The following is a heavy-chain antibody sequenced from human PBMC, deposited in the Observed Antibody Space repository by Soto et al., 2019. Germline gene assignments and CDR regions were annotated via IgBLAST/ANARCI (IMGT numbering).Heavy chain of an antibody. J-gene: IGHJ4*02. CDR2: IIPSPART. CDR3: ARDHVGASSFDY. D-gene: IGHD1-26*01. Sequence: QVQLVQSGAELRKPGSAVKLSCKASGGTFSNSPISWVRQIPGQGPEWMGRIIPSPARTIYSRKFRGRVTLTADKSTQTDYMTLSSVTTEDSGVYYCARDHVGASSFDYWGQGTRVTVSS. V-gene: IGHV1-69*08. CDR1: GGTFSNSP.